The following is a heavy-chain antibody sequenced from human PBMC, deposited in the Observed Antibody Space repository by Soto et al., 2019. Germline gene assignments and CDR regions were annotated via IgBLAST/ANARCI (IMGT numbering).Heavy chain of an antibody. D-gene: IGHD6-13*01. J-gene: IGHJ4*02. V-gene: IGHV3-30-3*01. CDR1: GFTFSSYA. Sequence: GGSLRLSCAASGFTFSSYAMHWVRQAPGKGLEWVAVISYDGSNKYYADSVKRRITISRDNSKNTLYLQMNSLRAEDTAVYYCARDGSGSWYVGIYDYWGQGTLVTVSS. CDR2: ISYDGSNK. CDR3: ARDGSGSWYVGIYDY.